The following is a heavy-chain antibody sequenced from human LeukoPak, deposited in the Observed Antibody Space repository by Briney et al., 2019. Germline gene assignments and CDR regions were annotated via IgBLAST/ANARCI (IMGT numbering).Heavy chain of an antibody. D-gene: IGHD6-13*01. V-gene: IGHV3-30*03. CDR2: ISYDGSNE. J-gene: IGHJ4*02. Sequence: SGGSLRLSGAASGFTYSSYGMHWVRQAPGRGLEWVAVISYDGSNEYYADSVRGRFTISRDNSKNTLYLQMNSLRTEDTAVYYCARKQPGGIAAPGDYWGQGTLVTVSS. CDR1: GFTYSSYG. CDR3: ARKQPGGIAAPGDY.